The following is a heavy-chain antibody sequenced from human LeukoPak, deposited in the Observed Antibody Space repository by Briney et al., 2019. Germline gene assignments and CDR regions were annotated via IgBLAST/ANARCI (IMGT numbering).Heavy chain of an antibody. CDR2: ISSSGSTI. V-gene: IGHV3-48*03. D-gene: IGHD4-17*01. Sequence: GGSLRLSCAASGFTFSSYEMNWVRQAPGKGLVWVSYISSSGSTIYYADSVKGRFTISRDNAKNSLYLQMNSLRAEDTAVYYCARTHDYGDYVFDYWGQGTLVTVSS. CDR3: ARTHDYGDYVFDY. J-gene: IGHJ4*02. CDR1: GFTFSSYE.